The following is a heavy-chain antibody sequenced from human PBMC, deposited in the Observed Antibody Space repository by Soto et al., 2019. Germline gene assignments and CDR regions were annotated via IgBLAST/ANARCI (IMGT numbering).Heavy chain of an antibody. CDR3: ARDKGCSGGSCYPYYFDY. D-gene: IGHD2-15*01. V-gene: IGHV3-30*03. J-gene: IGHJ4*02. CDR1: GFTFSSYG. CDR2: ISYDGSNK. Sequence: PGGSLRLSCAASGFTFSSYGMHWVRQAPGKGLEWVAVISYDGSNKYYADSVKGRFTIPRDNSKNTLYLQMNSLRAEDTAVYYCARDKGCSGGSCYPYYFDYWGQGTLVTVSS.